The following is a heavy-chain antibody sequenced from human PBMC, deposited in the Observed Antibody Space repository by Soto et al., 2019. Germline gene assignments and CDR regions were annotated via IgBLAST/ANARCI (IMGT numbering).Heavy chain of an antibody. CDR2: INSDGSST. D-gene: IGHD1-26*01. Sequence: GGSLRLSCAASGFTFSGYWMHWVRQAPGKGLVWVSRINSDGSSTSYADSVKGRFTISRDNAKNTLYLQMNSLRAEDTAVYYCARGIVGATGVDLFDPWGQGTLVTVSS. J-gene: IGHJ5*02. CDR3: ARGIVGATGVDLFDP. CDR1: GFTFSGYW. V-gene: IGHV3-74*01.